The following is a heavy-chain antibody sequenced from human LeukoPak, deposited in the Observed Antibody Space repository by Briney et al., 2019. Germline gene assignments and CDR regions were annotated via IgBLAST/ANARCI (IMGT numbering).Heavy chain of an antibody. V-gene: IGHV1-2*02. CDR1: GYTFTGYY. CDR2: INPNSGGT. Sequence: GASVTVSCKASGYTFTGYYMHWVRQAPGQGLEWMGWINPNSGGTNYAQKFQGRVTMTRDTSISTAYMELSRLRSDDTAVYYCARSLNEYYYYGMDVWGQGTTVTVSS. CDR3: ARSLNEYYYYGMDV. J-gene: IGHJ6*02. D-gene: IGHD2-8*01.